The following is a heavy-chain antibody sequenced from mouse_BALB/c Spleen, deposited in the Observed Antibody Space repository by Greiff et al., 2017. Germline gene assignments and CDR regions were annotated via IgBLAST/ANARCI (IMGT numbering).Heavy chain of an antibody. CDR3: ARGSPTPAWFAY. Sequence: QVQLKQSGAELAKPGASVTMSCKASGYTFTSYWMHWVKQRPGQGLEWIGYINPSTGYTEYNQKFKDKATLTADKSSSTAYMQLSSLTSEDSAVYYCARGSPTPAWFAYWGQGTLVTVSA. CDR2: INPSTGYT. V-gene: IGHV1-7*01. D-gene: IGHD2-10*01. CDR1: GYTFTSYW. J-gene: IGHJ3*01.